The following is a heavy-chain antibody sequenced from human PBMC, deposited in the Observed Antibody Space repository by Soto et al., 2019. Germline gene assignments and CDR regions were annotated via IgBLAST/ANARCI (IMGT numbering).Heavy chain of an antibody. CDR1: GGSISSGGYY. V-gene: IGHV4-31*03. D-gene: IGHD6-6*01. J-gene: IGHJ6*02. Sequence: SETLSLTCTVSGGSISSGGYYWSWIRQHPGKGLDWIGYIDYSVSTYYNPSLKSRVTRAVDTSKNRVSLRLSSVTAADTAVYYCARDLSAHSSSSGYYYYGMDVCGQGTTVTVAS. CDR3: ARDLSAHSSSSGYYYYGMDV. CDR2: IDYSVST.